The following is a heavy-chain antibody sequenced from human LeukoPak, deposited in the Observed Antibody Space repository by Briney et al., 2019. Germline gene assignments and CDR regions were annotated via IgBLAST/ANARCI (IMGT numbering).Heavy chain of an antibody. V-gene: IGHV3-7*01. CDR2: IKHDEIEK. CDR3: TRVPYGEYWSSDY. J-gene: IGHJ4*02. D-gene: IGHD4-17*01. CDR1: GFTFNNYW. Sequence: GGSLRLSCAASGFTFNNYWMSWVRQAPGKGLEWVANIKHDEIEKYYVDSVKGRFTISRDNAKNSLFLQMNSLRVEDTAIYYCTRVPYGEYWSSDYWGQGTLVTVSS.